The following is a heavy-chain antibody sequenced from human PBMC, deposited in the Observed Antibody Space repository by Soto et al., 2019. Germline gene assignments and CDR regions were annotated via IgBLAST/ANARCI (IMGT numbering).Heavy chain of an antibody. CDR3: ARIDGCSGGSCYDYYYYMDV. D-gene: IGHD2-15*01. Sequence: GASVKVSCKASGYTFTSYGISWVRQAPGQGLEWMGWISAYNGNTNYAQKLQGRVTMTTNTSISTAYMELSSLRSEDTAVYYCARIDGCSGGSCYDYYYYMDVWGKGTTVTVSS. V-gene: IGHV1-18*01. CDR1: GYTFTSYG. CDR2: ISAYNGNT. J-gene: IGHJ6*03.